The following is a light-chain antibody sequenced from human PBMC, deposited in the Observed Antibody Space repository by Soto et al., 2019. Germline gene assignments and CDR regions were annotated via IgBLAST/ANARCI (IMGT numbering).Light chain of an antibody. CDR2: DVS. CDR3: SSYTTSNTRQIV. CDR1: SSDVGGYNY. Sequence: QFVLTQPASVSASPGQSITISCTGTSSDVGGYNYVSWYQHHPGKAPKLIIFDVSNRPSGVSNPFSGSKSGNTASLTISELQPEDEADYYCSSYTTSNTRQIVFGTGTKVTVL. V-gene: IGLV2-14*03. J-gene: IGLJ1*01.